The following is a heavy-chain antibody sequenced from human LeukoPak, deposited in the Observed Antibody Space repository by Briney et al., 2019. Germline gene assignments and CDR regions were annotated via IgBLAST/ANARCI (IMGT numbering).Heavy chain of an antibody. V-gene: IGHV4-4*07. CDR1: GGSISSYY. J-gene: IGHJ4*02. D-gene: IGHD3-9*01. Sequence: SETLSLTCTVSGGSISSYYWSWIRQPAGKGLEWIGRIYTSGSTNYNPSLKSRVTISVDTSKNQFSLKLSSVTAADTAVYYCARRMTYYDILTGYPQPYYFDYWGQGTLVTVSS. CDR3: ARRMTYYDILTGYPQPYYFDY. CDR2: IYTSGST.